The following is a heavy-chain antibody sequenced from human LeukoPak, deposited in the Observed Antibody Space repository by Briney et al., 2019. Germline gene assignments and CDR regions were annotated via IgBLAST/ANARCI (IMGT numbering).Heavy chain of an antibody. J-gene: IGHJ4*02. CDR1: GGSISSYY. D-gene: IGHD4-23*01. CDR2: IYYSGST. V-gene: IGHV4-59*08. CDR3: ARLGTTVVTLVWDY. Sequence: KSSETLSLTCTVSGGSISSYYWSWIRQPPGKGLEWIGYIYYSGSTNYNPSLKSRVTISVDTSKNQFSLKLSSVTAADTAVYYCARLGTTVVTLVWDYWGQGTLVTVSS.